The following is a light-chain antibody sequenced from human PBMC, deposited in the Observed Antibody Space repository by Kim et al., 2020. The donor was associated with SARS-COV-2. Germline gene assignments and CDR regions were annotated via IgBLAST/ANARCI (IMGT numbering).Light chain of an antibody. Sequence: IRMTQSPSSLSASTGDRVTITCRASQGISSYLAWYQQKPGKAPKLLIYAASTLQSGVPSRFSGSGSGTDFTLTISCLQSEDFATYYCQHYYSYPQTFGQGTKVDIK. CDR2: AAS. J-gene: IGKJ1*01. CDR3: QHYYSYPQT. V-gene: IGKV1-8*01. CDR1: QGISSY.